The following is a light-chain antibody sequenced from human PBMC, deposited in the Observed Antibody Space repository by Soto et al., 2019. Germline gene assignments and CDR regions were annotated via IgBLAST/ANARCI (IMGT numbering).Light chain of an antibody. CDR1: ISDVGGYNY. J-gene: IGLJ2*01. Sequence: QSVLTQPPSASGSPGQSVTISCTGTISDVGGYNYVSWYQQHPGKAPKRMIYEVSKRPSGVPDRFSGSKSGNTAYLTVSGLQAEDEGDYYCRSYAGSNNHVLFGGGTKLTVL. V-gene: IGLV2-8*01. CDR3: RSYAGSNNHVL. CDR2: EVS.